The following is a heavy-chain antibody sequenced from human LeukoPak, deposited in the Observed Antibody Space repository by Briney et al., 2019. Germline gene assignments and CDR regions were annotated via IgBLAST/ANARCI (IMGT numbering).Heavy chain of an antibody. J-gene: IGHJ4*02. CDR3: ARDHDILTGLDY. Sequence: PGGSLRLPCAASGFTFSSYGMHWVRQAPGKGLEWVAVIWYDGSNKYYADSVKGRFTISRDNSKNTLYLQMNSLRAEDTAVYYCARDHDILTGLDYWGQGTLVTVSS. D-gene: IGHD3-9*01. CDR2: IWYDGSNK. V-gene: IGHV3-33*01. CDR1: GFTFSSYG.